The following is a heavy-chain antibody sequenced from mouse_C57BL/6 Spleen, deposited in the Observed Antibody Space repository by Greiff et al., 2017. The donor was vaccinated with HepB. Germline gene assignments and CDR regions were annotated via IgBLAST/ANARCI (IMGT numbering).Heavy chain of an antibody. J-gene: IGHJ3*01. CDR1: GYTFTSYW. D-gene: IGHD2-3*01. V-gene: IGHV1-55*01. CDR3: ARGGPYDGYFAGFAY. Sequence: VQLQQSGAELVKPGASVKMSCKASGYTFTSYWITWVKQRPGPGLEWIGDIYPGSGSTNYNEKFKSKSTLTVDTSASTAYMQLSSLTSEDSAVLYCARGGPYDGYFAGFAYWDKGTLVTVSA. CDR2: IYPGSGST.